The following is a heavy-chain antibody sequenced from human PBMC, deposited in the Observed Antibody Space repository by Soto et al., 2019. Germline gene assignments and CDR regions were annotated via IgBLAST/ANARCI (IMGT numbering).Heavy chain of an antibody. CDR1: GFTFSSYA. CDR3: ARGPEYCSGGSCYHSYYYMDV. J-gene: IGHJ6*03. V-gene: IGHV3-23*01. Sequence: GGSLRLSCAASGFTFSSYAMSWVRQAPGKGLEWVSAISGSGGSTYYADSVKGRFTISRDNSKNTLYLQMNSLRSEDTAVYYCARGPEYCSGGSCYHSYYYMDVWGKGTTVTVSS. CDR2: ISGSGGST. D-gene: IGHD2-15*01.